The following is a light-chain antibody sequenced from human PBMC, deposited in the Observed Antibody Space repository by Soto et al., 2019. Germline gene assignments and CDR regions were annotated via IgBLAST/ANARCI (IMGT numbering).Light chain of an antibody. CDR2: DAS. CDR1: QSVSSS. V-gene: IGKV3-15*01. J-gene: IGKJ5*01. CDR3: QQYNNWST. Sequence: EIVLTQSPGTLSLSPGERATLSCRASQSVSSSLAWYQQKPGQAPRLLIYDASTRATGVPARFSGSGSGTDFTLTISSLQSEDFAVYYCQQYNNWSTFGQGTRLEIK.